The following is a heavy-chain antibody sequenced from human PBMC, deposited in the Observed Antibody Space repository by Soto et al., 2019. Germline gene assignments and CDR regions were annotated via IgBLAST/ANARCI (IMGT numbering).Heavy chain of an antibody. J-gene: IGHJ4*02. CDR3: ARDIDWYSNSSGFDN. CDR1: GFTFSSYE. Sequence: VQLVESGGGLVQPGGSLRLSCAASGFTFSSYEMNWVRQAPGKGLEWVAVIWYDGSNKHYADPLKGRFTISRDNSKNTLSRQMNRLRAEDTAIYYCARDIDWYSNSSGFDNWGQGTLVTVSS. CDR2: IWYDGSNK. V-gene: IGHV3-33*08. D-gene: IGHD1-26*01.